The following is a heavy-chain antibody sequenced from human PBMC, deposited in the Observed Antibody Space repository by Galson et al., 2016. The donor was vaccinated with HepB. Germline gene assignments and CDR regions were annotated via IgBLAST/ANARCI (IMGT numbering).Heavy chain of an antibody. V-gene: IGHV3-23*01. CDR2: ISRSGDGT. J-gene: IGHJ4*02. CDR1: GFTFSSYG. CDR3: AKDEVF. Sequence: SLRLSCAASGFTFSSYGMSWVRQAPGKGLEWVSVISRSGDGTHYADSVKGRFTISRDNSKSTLYLQMNSLRVEDTAVYYCAKDEVFWGQGTLVTVSP.